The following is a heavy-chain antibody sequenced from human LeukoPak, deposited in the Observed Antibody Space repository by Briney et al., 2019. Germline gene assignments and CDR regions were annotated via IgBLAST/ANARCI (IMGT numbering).Heavy chain of an antibody. V-gene: IGHV1-2*02. CDR2: INPNSGGT. J-gene: IGHJ4*02. CDR3: ARGAARYDYYFDY. CDR1: GYTFTGYY. D-gene: IGHD6-6*01. Sequence: ASVKVSCKASGYTFTGYYMHWVRQAPGQGLEWMGWINPNSGGTNYAQKFQGRVTMTRDTSISTAYMELSRLRSDDTAVYYCARGAARYDYYFDYWGQGTLVTVSS.